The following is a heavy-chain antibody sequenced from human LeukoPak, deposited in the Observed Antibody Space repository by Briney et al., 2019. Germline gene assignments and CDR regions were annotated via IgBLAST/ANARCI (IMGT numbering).Heavy chain of an antibody. Sequence: GGSLRLSCAASGFTFSSYWMHWVRQAPGKGLVWVSRINSDGSSTSYADSVKGRFTISRDNAKNTLHLQVNSLRAEDTAVYYCATPRGSGSYLAFDYWGQGTLVTVSS. CDR1: GFTFSSYW. J-gene: IGHJ4*02. V-gene: IGHV3-74*01. CDR2: INSDGSST. CDR3: ATPRGSGSYLAFDY. D-gene: IGHD1-26*01.